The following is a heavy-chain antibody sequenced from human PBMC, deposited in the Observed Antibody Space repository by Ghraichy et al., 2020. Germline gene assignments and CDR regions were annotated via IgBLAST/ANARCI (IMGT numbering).Heavy chain of an antibody. CDR1: GGSFSGYY. CDR2: INHSGST. CDR3: ARRSSYSSSWYDTVGYFQH. J-gene: IGHJ1*01. Sequence: SETLSLTCAVYGGSFSGYYWSWIRQPPGKGLEWIGEINHSGSTNYNPSLKSRVTISVDTSKNQFSLKLSSVTAADTAVYYCARRSSYSSSWYDTVGYFQHWGQGTLVTVSS. V-gene: IGHV4-34*01. D-gene: IGHD6-13*01.